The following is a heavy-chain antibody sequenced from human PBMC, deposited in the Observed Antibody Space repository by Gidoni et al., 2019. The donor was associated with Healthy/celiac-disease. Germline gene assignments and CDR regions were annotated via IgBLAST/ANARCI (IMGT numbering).Heavy chain of an antibody. D-gene: IGHD4-4*01. CDR2: IYHSGST. CDR3: ARSMTTVTHAFDI. CDR1: GGSISSGGYS. Sequence: QLQMQESGSGLVKPSQTLSLTCAVSGGSISSGGYSWSWIRQPPGKGLEWIEYIYHSGSTYYNPSLKSRVTISVDRSKNQFSLKLSSVTAADTAVYYCARSMTTVTHAFDIWGQGTMVTVSS. J-gene: IGHJ3*02. V-gene: IGHV4-30-2*01.